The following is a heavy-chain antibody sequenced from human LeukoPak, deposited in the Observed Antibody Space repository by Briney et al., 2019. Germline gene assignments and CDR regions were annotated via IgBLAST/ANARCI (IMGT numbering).Heavy chain of an antibody. D-gene: IGHD3-3*01. J-gene: IGHJ6*03. V-gene: IGHV4-59*01. CDR3: ARDLFWSGYYGDYYYMDV. CDR2: IYYSGST. Sequence: RTSETLSLTCAVYGGSFSGYYWSWIRQPPGKGLEWIGYIYYSGSTNYNPSLKSRVTISVDTSKNQFSLKLSSVTAADTAVYYCARDLFWSGYYGDYYYMDVWGKGTTVTVSS. CDR1: GGSFSGYY.